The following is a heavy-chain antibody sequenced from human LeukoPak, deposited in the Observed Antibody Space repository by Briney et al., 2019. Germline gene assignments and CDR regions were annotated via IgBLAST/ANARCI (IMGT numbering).Heavy chain of an antibody. CDR1: GYTFTGYY. Sequence: GASVKVSCKASGYTFTGYYVHWVRQAPGQGLEWMGWINPNSGGTNYAQKFQGRVTMTRDTSISTAYMELSRLRSDDTAVYYCARTDILTGYEPFDYWGQGTLVTVSS. J-gene: IGHJ4*02. CDR3: ARTDILTGYEPFDY. V-gene: IGHV1-2*02. D-gene: IGHD3-9*01. CDR2: INPNSGGT.